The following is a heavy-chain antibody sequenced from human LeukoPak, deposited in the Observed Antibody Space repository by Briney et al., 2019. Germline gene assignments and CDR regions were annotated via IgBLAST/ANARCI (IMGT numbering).Heavy chain of an antibody. Sequence: PGGSLRLSCAASGFIFRTYGMNWVRQAPGKRLEYVSGITAGGGNTYYADSLKGRFTISRDDSKYTVLLQMNSLRVEDTAVYYCAKGAYGVGGALDYWGRGSLVTVSS. V-gene: IGHV3-23*01. CDR3: AKGAYGVGGALDY. D-gene: IGHD2-21*01. CDR1: GFIFRTYG. J-gene: IGHJ4*02. CDR2: ITAGGGNT.